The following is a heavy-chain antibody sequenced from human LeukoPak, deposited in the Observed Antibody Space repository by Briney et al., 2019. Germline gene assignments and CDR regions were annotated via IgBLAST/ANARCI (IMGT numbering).Heavy chain of an antibody. CDR3: ARDQGGPLDY. Sequence: SETLSLTCTVSGGSISSYYWSWTRQPPGKGLEWIGYIYYSGSTNYNPSLKSRVTISVDTSKNQFSLKLRSVTAADTAVYYCARDQGGPLDYWGQGTLVTVSS. CDR2: IYYSGST. V-gene: IGHV4-59*01. J-gene: IGHJ4*02. D-gene: IGHD3-16*01. CDR1: GGSISSYY.